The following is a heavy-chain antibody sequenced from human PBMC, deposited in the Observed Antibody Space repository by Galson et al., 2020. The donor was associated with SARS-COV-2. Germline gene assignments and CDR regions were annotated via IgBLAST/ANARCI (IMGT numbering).Heavy chain of an antibody. CDR1: GGSISDYY. CDR2: IHYSGTT. D-gene: IGHD3-10*01. Sequence: GSLRLSCSVSGGSISDYYWSWIRQPPGKGLEWIGYIHYSGTTNFNPSLRSRVTISVDTSKNQFSLKLSSVTTADAAVYYCARDHGATGGHFDYWGQGTLVTVS. J-gene: IGHJ4*02. V-gene: IGHV4-59*01. CDR3: ARDHGATGGHFDY.